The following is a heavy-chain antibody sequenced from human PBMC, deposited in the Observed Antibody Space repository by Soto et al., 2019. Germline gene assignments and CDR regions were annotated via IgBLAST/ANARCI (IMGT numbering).Heavy chain of an antibody. Sequence: PGGSLRLSCAASGFTFSSYAMGWVRQAPGKGLEWVSAISGSGGSTYYADSVKGRFTISRDNSKNTLYLQMNSLRAEDTAVYYCAKDLNHYYGSGSYLDYWGQGTLVTVSS. CDR2: ISGSGGST. CDR3: AKDLNHYYGSGSYLDY. D-gene: IGHD3-10*01. CDR1: GFTFSSYA. J-gene: IGHJ4*02. V-gene: IGHV3-23*01.